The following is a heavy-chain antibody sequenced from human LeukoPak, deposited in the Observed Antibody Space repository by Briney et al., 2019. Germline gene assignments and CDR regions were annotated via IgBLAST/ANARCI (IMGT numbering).Heavy chain of an antibody. CDR1: GGSFSGYY. CDR2: INHSGST. V-gene: IGHV4-34*01. J-gene: IGHJ5*02. Sequence: SETLSLTCAVYGGSFSGYYWSWIRQPPGKGLEWIGEINHSGSTNYNPSLKGRVTISVDTSKNQFSLKLSSVTAADTAVYYCARCPVVGNLGWFDPWGQGTLVTVSS. CDR3: ARCPVVGNLGWFDP. D-gene: IGHD2-15*01.